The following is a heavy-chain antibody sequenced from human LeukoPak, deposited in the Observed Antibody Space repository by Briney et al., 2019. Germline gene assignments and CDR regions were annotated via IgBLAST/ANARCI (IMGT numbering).Heavy chain of an antibody. V-gene: IGHV5-51*01. CDR1: GYSFITYW. CDR2: IYPGDSDT. CDR3: ARANWDPDYYYYGMDV. J-gene: IGHJ6*02. Sequence: GESLKISCKGSGYSFITYWIGWVRQMPGKGLEWMGIIYPGDSDTRYSPSFQGQVTISADKSISTAYLQWSSLKASDTAMYYCARANWDPDYYYYGMDVWGQGTTVTVSS. D-gene: IGHD1-26*01.